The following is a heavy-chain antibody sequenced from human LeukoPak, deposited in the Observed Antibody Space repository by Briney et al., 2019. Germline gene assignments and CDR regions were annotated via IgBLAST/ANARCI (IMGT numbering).Heavy chain of an antibody. D-gene: IGHD5-12*01. CDR2: IRSDGGNR. CDR3: AKDGERVATIMTWFDP. Sequence: GGSLRLSCAASGFIFSIYGMHWVRQAPGKGLEWVAFIRSDGGNRYYADSVKGRFTISRDNSKNTVYLQMNSLRAEDTAVYYCAKDGERVATIMTWFDPWGQGTLVTVSS. CDR1: GFIFSIYG. V-gene: IGHV3-30*02. J-gene: IGHJ5*02.